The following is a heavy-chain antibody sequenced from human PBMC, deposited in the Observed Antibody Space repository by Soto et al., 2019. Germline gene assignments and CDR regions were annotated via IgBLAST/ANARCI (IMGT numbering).Heavy chain of an antibody. CDR2: IKQDGSEN. CDR1: SFTFSSYW. J-gene: IGHJ4*02. Sequence: DVRLVESGGGLVQPGGSLRLSCAASSFTFSSYWLRWVRQAPGKGLEWVATIKQDGSENYYVESVKGRFTISRDNAKNSLYLQMSSLRADDTAVYYCARYRFSGKRWSNFDYWGQGALVTVSS. CDR3: ARYRFSGKRWSNFDY. D-gene: IGHD3-16*02. V-gene: IGHV3-7*03.